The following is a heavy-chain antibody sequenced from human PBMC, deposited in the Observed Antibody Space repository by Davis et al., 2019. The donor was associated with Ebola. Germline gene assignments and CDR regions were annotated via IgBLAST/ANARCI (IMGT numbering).Heavy chain of an antibody. CDR2: MNPNSGNT. J-gene: IGHJ4*02. CDR1: GYTFTSYD. CDR3: TSGLVVVAATPNDY. Sequence: AASVKVSCKASGYTFTSYDINWVRQATGQGLEWMGWMNPNSGNTGYAQKFQGRITMTRNISISTAYMELSSLRSDDTAVYYCTSGLVVVAATPNDYWGQGTLVTVSS. D-gene: IGHD2-15*01. V-gene: IGHV1-8*01.